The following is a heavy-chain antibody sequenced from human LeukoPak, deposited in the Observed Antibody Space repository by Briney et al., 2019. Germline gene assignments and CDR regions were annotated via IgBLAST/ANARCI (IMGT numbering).Heavy chain of an antibody. CDR2: ITGSSSYI. Sequence: GGSLRLSCAASGFTFSSYSMNWVRQAPGKGLEWVSSITGSSSYIYYADLVKGGFTISRDNAKNSLYLQINSLRAEDTAVYYCARGLGSSWYSPDYWGQGTLVTVSS. CDR1: GFTFSSYS. J-gene: IGHJ4*02. CDR3: ARGLGSSWYSPDY. V-gene: IGHV3-21*01. D-gene: IGHD6-13*01.